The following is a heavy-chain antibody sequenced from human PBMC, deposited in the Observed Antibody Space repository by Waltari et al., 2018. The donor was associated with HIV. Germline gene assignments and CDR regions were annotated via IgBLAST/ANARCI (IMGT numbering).Heavy chain of an antibody. D-gene: IGHD5-18*01. V-gene: IGHV4-61*02. CDR2: IYTSGGP. CDR3: ARRGIQLWFYAFDI. J-gene: IGHJ3*02. Sequence: QVQLQESGPGLVKPSQTLSLTCTVSGGSISSGSYYWSWIRQPAGKGLEGIGRIYTSGGPNSNPSLKGRVTISVDTSKNQFSLKLSSVTAADTAVYYCARRGIQLWFYAFDIWGQGTMVTVSS. CDR1: GGSISSGSYY.